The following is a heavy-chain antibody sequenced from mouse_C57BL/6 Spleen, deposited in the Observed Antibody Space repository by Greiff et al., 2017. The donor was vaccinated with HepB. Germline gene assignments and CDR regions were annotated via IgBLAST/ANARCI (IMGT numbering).Heavy chain of an antibody. Sequence: VHVKQSGGGLVKPGGSLKLSCAASGFTFSDYGMHWVRQAPEKGLEWVAYISSGSSTIYYADTVKGRFTISRDNAKNTLFLQMTSLRSEDTAMYYCAIPGAWFAYWGQGTLVTVSA. D-gene: IGHD4-1*01. CDR2: ISSGSSTI. J-gene: IGHJ3*01. CDR3: AIPGAWFAY. V-gene: IGHV5-17*01. CDR1: GFTFSDYG.